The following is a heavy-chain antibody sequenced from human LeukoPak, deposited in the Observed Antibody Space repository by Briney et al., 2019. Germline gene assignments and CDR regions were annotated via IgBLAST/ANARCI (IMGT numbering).Heavy chain of an antibody. J-gene: IGHJ4*02. CDR2: TYYRSKWYN. CDR1: GDSVSGDSGA. V-gene: IGHV6-1*01. D-gene: IGHD5-12*01. CDR3: TRGWLRSGFYF. Sequence: SQTLSLTSALSGDSVSGDSGAWNWVRQSPSRGLEWLGRTYYRSKWYNDYAVSVKSRITINPDTSKNQLSLQLNSVTPEDSAIYYCTRGWLRSGFYFWGQGTLVTVSS.